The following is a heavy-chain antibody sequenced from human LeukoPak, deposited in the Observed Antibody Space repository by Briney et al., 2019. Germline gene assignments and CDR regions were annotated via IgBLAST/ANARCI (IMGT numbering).Heavy chain of an antibody. Sequence: GGSLRLSCAASGFTFSSYGMHWVRQAPGKGLEWVAFIRYDGSNKYYADSVKGRFTISRDNSKNTLYLQMNSLRAEDTAVYYCAKGSPEPAYYYGSLDYWGQGTLVTVSS. CDR3: AKGSPEPAYYYGSLDY. V-gene: IGHV3-30*02. J-gene: IGHJ4*02. CDR2: IRYDGSNK. CDR1: GFTFSSYG. D-gene: IGHD3-10*01.